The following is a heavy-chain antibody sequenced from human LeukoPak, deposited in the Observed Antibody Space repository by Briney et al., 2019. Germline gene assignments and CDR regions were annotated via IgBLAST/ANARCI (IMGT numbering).Heavy chain of an antibody. V-gene: IGHV3-66*04. Sequence: GGSLRLSCAASGFTVSRNYMSWVRQAPGKGLEWVSVIYSGGRTYYADSVKGRFTISRDNSKNALYLQMNSLRAEDTAVYYCARQKKGPFGGVIVTNFDYWGQGTLVTVSS. CDR3: ARQKKGPFGGVIVTNFDY. CDR2: IYSGGRT. D-gene: IGHD3-16*02. CDR1: GFTVSRNY. J-gene: IGHJ4*02.